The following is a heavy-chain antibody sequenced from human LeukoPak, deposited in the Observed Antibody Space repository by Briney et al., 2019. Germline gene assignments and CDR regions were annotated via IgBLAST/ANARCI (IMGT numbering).Heavy chain of an antibody. D-gene: IGHD3-10*01. Sequence: GGSLRLSCAASGFTFSTHGMHWVRQAPGKGLEWVTFIRYDGINKYYADSVNGRFTISRDSFKNTLYLQMNSLRPEDTAAYYCAKEGDYYGSGSYRDGFDIWGQGTRATVSS. CDR1: GFTFSTHG. CDR3: AKEGDYYGSGSYRDGFDI. V-gene: IGHV3-30*02. CDR2: IRYDGINK. J-gene: IGHJ3*02.